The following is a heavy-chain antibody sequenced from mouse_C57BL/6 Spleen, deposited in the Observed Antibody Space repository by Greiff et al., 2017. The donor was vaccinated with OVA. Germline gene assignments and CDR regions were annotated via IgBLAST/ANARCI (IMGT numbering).Heavy chain of an antibody. CDR2: ISNGGGST. CDR1: GFTFSDYY. CDR3: ARHRGYFDV. J-gene: IGHJ1*03. V-gene: IGHV5-12*01. Sequence: EVKLVESGGGLVQPGGSLKLSCAASGFTFSDYYMYWVRQTPEKRLEWVAYISNGGGSTYYPDTVKGRFTISRDNAKNTLYLQMSRLKSEDIAMYYCARHRGYFDVWGTGTTVTVSS.